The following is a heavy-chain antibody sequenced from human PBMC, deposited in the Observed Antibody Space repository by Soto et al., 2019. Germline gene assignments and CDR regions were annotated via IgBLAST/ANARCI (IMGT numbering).Heavy chain of an antibody. CDR1: GGCISSGGYY. CDR3: ARSGYCTNGVCYTPFDY. D-gene: IGHD2-8*01. J-gene: IGHJ4*02. Sequence: SETLSLTCAVSGGCISSGGYYWSWIRQPPGKGLEWIGYIYYSGSTYYNPSLKSRVTISVDTSKNQFSLKLSSVTAADTAVYYCARSGYCTNGVCYTPFDYWGQRTLVTVSS. CDR2: IYYSGST. V-gene: IGHV4-30-4*01.